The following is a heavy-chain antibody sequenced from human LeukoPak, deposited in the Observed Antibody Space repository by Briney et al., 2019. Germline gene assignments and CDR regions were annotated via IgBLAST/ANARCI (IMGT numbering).Heavy chain of an antibody. D-gene: IGHD3-10*01. CDR2: MDPTSGHT. V-gene: IGHV1-8*01. J-gene: IGHJ4*02. CDR1: GYTFTSYD. CDR3: ARSPVGVRKKHDF. Sequence: ASVKVSCKASGYTFTSYDINWVRQATGQGLEWMGWMDPTSGHTGYAQNFQGRVTMTRDTSISTAYMELNSLTSEDTAVYYCARSPVGVRKKHDFWGQGTLVIVSS.